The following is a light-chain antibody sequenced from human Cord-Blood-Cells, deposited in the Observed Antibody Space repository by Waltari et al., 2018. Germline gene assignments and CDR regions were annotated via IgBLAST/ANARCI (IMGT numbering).Light chain of an antibody. Sequence: EIVLTQSPATLSLSPGERATLSCRASQSVSSYLAWYKQKPGQAPGLLIYDASNRATGIPARFSGSGSGTDFTLTISSREPEDFAVYYCQQRSNWPTFGQGTKLEIK. CDR3: QQRSNWPT. J-gene: IGKJ2*01. CDR2: DAS. CDR1: QSVSSY. V-gene: IGKV3-11*01.